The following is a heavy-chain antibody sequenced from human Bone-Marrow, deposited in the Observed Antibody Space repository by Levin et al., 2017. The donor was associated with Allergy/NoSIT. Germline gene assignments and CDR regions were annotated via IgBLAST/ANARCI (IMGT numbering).Heavy chain of an antibody. D-gene: IGHD1-26*01. Sequence: PSETLSLTCAASGFTFSAFGMHWVRQPPGRGLEWVAVISYDGGHKFYADSVKGRFTISRDNSKNTHYLQMNSLRAEDTAVYYCTRDRGEWGQFYFDYWGQGILVTVSS. CDR1: GFTFSAFG. CDR2: ISYDGGHK. CDR3: TRDRGEWGQFYFDY. J-gene: IGHJ4*02. V-gene: IGHV3-33*01.